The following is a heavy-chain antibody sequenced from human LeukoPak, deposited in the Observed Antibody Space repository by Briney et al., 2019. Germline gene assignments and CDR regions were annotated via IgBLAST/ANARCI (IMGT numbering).Heavy chain of an antibody. CDR3: GRDPTYRNYFDS. CDR2: IRPGGDGP. CDR1: GNSLNNYH. V-gene: IGHV1-46*02. D-gene: IGHD1-1*01. J-gene: IGHJ4*02. Sequence: ASVKVSCKASGNSLNNYHMHWVRQAPGQGLEWLRIIRPGGDGPSYAQKFQGRVTMTRDMSTSTVYMELSSLTSDDTAVYYCGRDPTYRNYFDSWGQGTLVTVSS.